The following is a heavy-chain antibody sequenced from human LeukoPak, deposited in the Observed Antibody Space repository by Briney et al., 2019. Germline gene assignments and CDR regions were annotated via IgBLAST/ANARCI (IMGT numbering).Heavy chain of an antibody. CDR2: IHPEGNEK. CDR3: ARGDAFSGDH. J-gene: IGHJ4*02. CDR1: GFSFTNFW. Sequence: PGGSLRLSCAVSGFSFTNFWMSWVRQAPGRGLEWVANIHPEGNEKYHVESVKGRFTISRDNTKNLLFQQMNGLRVEDTAVYYCARGDAFSGDHWGQGTLVTVSS. V-gene: IGHV3-7*04.